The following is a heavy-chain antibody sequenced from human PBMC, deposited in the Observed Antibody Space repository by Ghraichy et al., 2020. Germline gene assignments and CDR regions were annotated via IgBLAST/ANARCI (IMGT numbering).Heavy chain of an antibody. V-gene: IGHV3-7*04. J-gene: IGHJ4*02. CDR3: ARGGYNYGSNPIDY. D-gene: IGHD5-18*01. CDR1: GFTLTSSH. CDR2: RKYASSEK. Sequence: GESLNISSAAPGFTLTSSHLPWVSQVPGKGLDWAPNRKYASSEKYYGDSVKGRYTISRDNAKNSLFLQMNSLRPDDTAVYYCARGGYNYGSNPIDYWGQGTLVTVSS.